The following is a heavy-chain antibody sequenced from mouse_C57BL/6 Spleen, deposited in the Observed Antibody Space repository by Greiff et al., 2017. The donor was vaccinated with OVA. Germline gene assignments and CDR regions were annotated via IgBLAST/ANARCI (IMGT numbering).Heavy chain of an antibody. V-gene: IGHV5-17*01. Sequence: DVMLVESGGGLVKPGGSLKLSCAASGFTFSDYGMHWVRQAPEKGLEWVAYISSGSSTIYYADTVKGRFTISRDNAKNTLFLQMTSLRSEDTAMDYCARYDGRGYFDVWGTGTTVTVSS. CDR1: GFTFSDYG. D-gene: IGHD1-2*01. CDR2: ISSGSSTI. CDR3: ARYDGRGYFDV. J-gene: IGHJ1*03.